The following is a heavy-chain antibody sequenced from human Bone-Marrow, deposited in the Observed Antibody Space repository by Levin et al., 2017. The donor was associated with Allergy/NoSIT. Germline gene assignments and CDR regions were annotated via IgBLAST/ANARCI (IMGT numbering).Heavy chain of an antibody. CDR3: ARGLEYYYFDY. V-gene: IGHV3-30-3*01. CDR2: ISYDGSNE. CDR1: GFTFSTYT. J-gene: IGHJ4*02. Sequence: GGSLRLSCAASGFTFSTYTMHWVRQAPGKGLEWVTLISYDGSNEYYADSVKGRFTISRDNSKNTLYLQMNSLRAEDTAVYHCARGLEYYYFDYWGQGTLVTVSS. D-gene: IGHD1-1*01.